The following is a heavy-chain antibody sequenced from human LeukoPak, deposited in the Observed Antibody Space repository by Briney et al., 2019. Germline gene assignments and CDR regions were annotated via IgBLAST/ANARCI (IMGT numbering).Heavy chain of an antibody. CDR2: IAHDGSNK. Sequence: GGSLRLSCAASGFIFSSHAMRWVRQAPGKGLEWVAAIAHDGSNKYHADSVKGRFTISRDNSKTTVYMQMNSLRAEDTAVYYCAKDHGYDFGDYFDYWGQGILVTVSS. CDR1: GFIFSSHA. J-gene: IGHJ4*02. D-gene: IGHD5-12*01. V-gene: IGHV3-30*04. CDR3: AKDHGYDFGDYFDY.